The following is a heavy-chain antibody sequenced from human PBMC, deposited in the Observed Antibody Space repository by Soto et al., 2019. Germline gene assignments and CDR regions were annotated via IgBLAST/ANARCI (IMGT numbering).Heavy chain of an antibody. Sequence: SQTLSLTCAISGDSVSTNSATWDWIRHSPSRGLEWLGRTYYRSKWFNDYAVSVKGRISINPDTSNNQFSLQLNSVTPDDTAVYYCARLIGNSWSDSWGQGTLVTVSS. CDR2: TYYRSKWFN. D-gene: IGHD2-8*01. J-gene: IGHJ5*01. V-gene: IGHV6-1*01. CDR3: ARLIGNSWSDS. CDR1: GDSVSTNSAT.